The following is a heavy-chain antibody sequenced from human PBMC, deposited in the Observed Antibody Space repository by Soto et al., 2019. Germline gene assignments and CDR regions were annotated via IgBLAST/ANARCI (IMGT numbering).Heavy chain of an antibody. CDR1: GYSISSGYY. V-gene: IGHV4-38-2*01. J-gene: IGHJ4*02. CDR3: ASSIVGATYYIDY. D-gene: IGHD1-26*01. CDR2: IYHSGST. Sequence: QMQLQESGPGLVKPSETLSLTCAVSGYSISSGYYWGWIRQPPGKGLEWIGSIYHSGSTYYNPSLKSRVTLSVDTSKNQFSLKLRSVTAADTAVYYCASSIVGATYYIDYWGQGTLVTASS.